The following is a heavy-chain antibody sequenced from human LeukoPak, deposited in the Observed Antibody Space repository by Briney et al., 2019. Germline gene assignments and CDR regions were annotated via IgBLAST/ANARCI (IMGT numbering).Heavy chain of an antibody. D-gene: IGHD3-3*01. CDR3: ARGGEWLLPYFDY. CDR2: IYYSGST. CDR1: GGSISSGGYY. V-gene: IGHV4-31*03. J-gene: IGHJ4*02. Sequence: SQTLSLTCTVSGGSISSGGYYWSWIRQHPGKGLEWIGYIYYSGSTYYNPSLKSRVTISVDTSKNQLSLKLSSVTAADTAVYYCARGGEWLLPYFDYWGQGTLVTVSS.